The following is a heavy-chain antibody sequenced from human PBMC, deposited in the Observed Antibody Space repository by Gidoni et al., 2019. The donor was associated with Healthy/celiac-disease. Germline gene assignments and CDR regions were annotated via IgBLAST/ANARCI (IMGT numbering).Heavy chain of an antibody. V-gene: IGHV4-34*01. D-gene: IGHD3-10*01. Sequence: QVQLQQWGAGLLKPSETLSLTCAVYGGSFSGYYWSWIRQPPGKGLEWIGEINHSGSTNYNPSLKSRVTISVDTSKNQFSLKLSSVTAADTAVYYCARGLMVRGVKALYYFDYWGQGTLVTVSS. CDR1: GGSFSGYY. CDR2: INHSGST. CDR3: ARGLMVRGVKALYYFDY. J-gene: IGHJ4*02.